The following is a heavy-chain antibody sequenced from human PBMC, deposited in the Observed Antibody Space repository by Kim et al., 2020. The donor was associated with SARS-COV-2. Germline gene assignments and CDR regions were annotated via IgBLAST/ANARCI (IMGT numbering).Heavy chain of an antibody. Sequence: YADSVKGRFTITRDNSKNTLYLQMNSLRAEDTAVYYCARVDRDGYKALDYWGQGTLVTVSS. V-gene: IGHV3-33*01. J-gene: IGHJ4*02. D-gene: IGHD5-12*01. CDR3: ARVDRDGYKALDY.